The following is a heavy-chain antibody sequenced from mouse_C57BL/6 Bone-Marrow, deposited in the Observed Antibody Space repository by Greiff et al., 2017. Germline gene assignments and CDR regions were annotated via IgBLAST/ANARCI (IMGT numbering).Heavy chain of an antibody. J-gene: IGHJ4*01. D-gene: IGHD2-5*01. V-gene: IGHV1-52*01. Sequence: VQLQQPGAELVRPGSSVKLSCKASGYTFTSYWMHWVKQRPIQGLEWIGNIDPSDSETHYNQKFKDKATLTVDKSSSTAYMQLISLTSEDSAVYYCALYYSNYHYAMDYWGQGTSVTVSS. CDR2: IDPSDSET. CDR3: ALYYSNYHYAMDY. CDR1: GYTFTSYW.